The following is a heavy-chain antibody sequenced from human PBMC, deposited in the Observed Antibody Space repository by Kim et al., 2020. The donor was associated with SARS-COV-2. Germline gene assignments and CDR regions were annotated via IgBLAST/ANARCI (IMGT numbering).Heavy chain of an antibody. CDR2: INASGGST. V-gene: IGHV1-46*01. Sequence: ASVKVSCKASGYTFTNYYMHWVRQAPGQGFEWMGIINASGGSTTYAQKFQGRVTMTRDTSTSTVYMELSSLRSEDTAVYYCARERGRITIFGVVIIDGMDVWGQGTTVTVSS. CDR1: GYTFTNYY. J-gene: IGHJ6*02. CDR3: ARERGRITIFGVVIIDGMDV. D-gene: IGHD3-3*01.